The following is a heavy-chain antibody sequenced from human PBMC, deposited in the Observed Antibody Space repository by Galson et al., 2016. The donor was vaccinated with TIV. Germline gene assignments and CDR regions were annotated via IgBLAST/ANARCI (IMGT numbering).Heavy chain of an antibody. CDR2: INTATGYT. CDR1: GYTFTSYG. V-gene: IGHV1-3*04. CDR3: ARPGYCSSMSCFQFDP. D-gene: IGHD2-2*01. J-gene: IGHJ5*02. Sequence: SVKVSCKASGYTFTSYGIHWMRQAPGQKLEWMGWINTATGYTKYSRTFQDRITITRDTSASTPYMELSSLRSEDTATYYCARPGYCSSMSCFQFDPWGQGTLVSVSS.